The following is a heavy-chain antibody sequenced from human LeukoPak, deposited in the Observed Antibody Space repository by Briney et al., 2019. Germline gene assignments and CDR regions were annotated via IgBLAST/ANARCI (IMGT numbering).Heavy chain of an antibody. CDR2: ISSSSSTI. V-gene: IGHV3-48*01. Sequence: GGSLRLSCAASGFTFSSYSMNWVSQPPGKGLEWVSYISSSSSTIYYADSVKGRFTISRDNAKNSLYLQMNTLRAEDTAVYYCARDAAVITMIAYSNAFDIWGQGTMVTVSS. CDR1: GFTFSSYS. CDR3: ARDAAVITMIAYSNAFDI. D-gene: IGHD3-22*01. J-gene: IGHJ3*02.